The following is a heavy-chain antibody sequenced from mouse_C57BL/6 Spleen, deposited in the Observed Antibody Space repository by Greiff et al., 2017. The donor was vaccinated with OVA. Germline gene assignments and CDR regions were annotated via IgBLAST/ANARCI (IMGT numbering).Heavy chain of an antibody. CDR2: IYPSDSET. Sequence: QVQLQQPGAELVRPGSSVKLSCKASGYTFTSYWMDWVKQRPGQGLEWIGNIYPSDSETHYNQKFKDKATLTVDKSSSTAYMQLSSLTSEDSAVYYCAREGAHGNYGDYWGQGTTLTVSS. D-gene: IGHD2-1*01. J-gene: IGHJ2*01. V-gene: IGHV1-61*01. CDR1: GYTFTSYW. CDR3: AREGAHGNYGDY.